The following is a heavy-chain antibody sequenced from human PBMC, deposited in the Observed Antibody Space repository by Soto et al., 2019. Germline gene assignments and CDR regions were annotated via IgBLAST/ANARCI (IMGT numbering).Heavy chain of an antibody. CDR2: IWYDGSNK. J-gene: IGHJ4*02. Sequence: QVQLVESGGGVVQPGRSLRLSCAASGFTFSSYGMHWVRQARGKGLEWVAVIWYDGSNKYYADSVKGRFTISRDNSKNTLYLQMNSLRAEDTAVYYCARDWSGGVIDYWGQGTLVTVSS. D-gene: IGHD1-26*01. CDR1: GFTFSSYG. CDR3: ARDWSGGVIDY. V-gene: IGHV3-33*01.